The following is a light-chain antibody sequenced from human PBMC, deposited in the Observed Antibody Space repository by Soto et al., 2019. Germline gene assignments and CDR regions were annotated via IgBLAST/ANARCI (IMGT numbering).Light chain of an antibody. CDR1: QTVSSN. CDR2: GSF. V-gene: IGKV3-15*01. Sequence: EVVMTQSPATLSVSPGESATLSCRASQTVSSNLAWYQQKPGQAPRLLIDGSFTRATGVPARFSASRSGTEFTLTITSPQSEDFALYFCQQFNHLPYSFGQGTKLEIK. J-gene: IGKJ2*03. CDR3: QQFNHLPYS.